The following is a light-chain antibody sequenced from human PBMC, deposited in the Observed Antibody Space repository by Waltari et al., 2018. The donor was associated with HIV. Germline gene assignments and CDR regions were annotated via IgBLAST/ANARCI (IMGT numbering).Light chain of an antibody. CDR2: STS. CDR1: YGSVSHTNY. J-gene: IGLJ3*02. V-gene: IGLV8-61*01. Sequence: QTVVTQEPSFSVSPGETVTLTCGLRYGSVSHTNYPSWHQPNPGPAPRTLIYSTSARSSWVPDRFSGSMIGNKAALTITGAQADDECDSYCVLYMGSGNMLFGGGTKLAVL. CDR3: VLYMGSGNML.